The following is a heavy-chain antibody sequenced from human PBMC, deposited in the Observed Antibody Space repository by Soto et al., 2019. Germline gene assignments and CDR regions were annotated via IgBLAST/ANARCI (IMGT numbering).Heavy chain of an antibody. CDR3: ARDPYAGYCSGVSCYPGVRYYGMDG. Sequence: QVQLVQSGAEVKKPGSSVKVSCKASGGTFSSYAISWVRQAPGQGLEWMGGIIPIFGTANYAQKFQGRVTMTAEESTSTAYKELSSLRSEDTAVYYCARDPYAGYCSGVSCYPGVRYYGMDGWGQGTPVTGSS. V-gene: IGHV1-69*01. CDR2: IIPIFGTA. CDR1: GGTFSSYA. J-gene: IGHJ6*02. D-gene: IGHD2-15*01.